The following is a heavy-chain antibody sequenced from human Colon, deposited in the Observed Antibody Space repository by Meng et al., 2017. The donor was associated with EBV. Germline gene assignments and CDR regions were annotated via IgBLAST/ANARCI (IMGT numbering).Heavy chain of an antibody. J-gene: IGHJ4*02. CDR3: ARNYYFDY. Sequence: QVRLQVSGPGLVKPSRPRSLTCTVSGGSINSGDYYWSWIRQPPGKGLEWIGYIYYTGSTYYNPSLKSRVTISMDTSKNQFSLRLSSVTAADTAVYYCARNYYFDYWGQGTMVTVYS. CDR2: IYYTGST. CDR1: GGSINSGDYY. V-gene: IGHV4-30-4*01.